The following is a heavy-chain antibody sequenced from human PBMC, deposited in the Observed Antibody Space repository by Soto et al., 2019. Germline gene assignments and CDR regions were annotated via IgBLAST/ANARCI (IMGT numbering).Heavy chain of an antibody. J-gene: IGHJ3*02. CDR3: AKGGSRAFDI. CDR2: ISYDGSNK. D-gene: IGHD3-16*01. Sequence: QVQLVESGGGVVQPGRSLRLSCAASGFTFSSYGMHWVRQAPGKGLEWVAVISYDGSNKYYADSVKGRFTISRDNSKKTLYLQMNSLRAEDTAVYYCAKGGSRAFDIWGQGTMVTVSS. V-gene: IGHV3-30*18. CDR1: GFTFSSYG.